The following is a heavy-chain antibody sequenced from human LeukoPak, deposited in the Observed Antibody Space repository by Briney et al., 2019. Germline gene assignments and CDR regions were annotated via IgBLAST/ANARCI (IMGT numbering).Heavy chain of an antibody. CDR2: ISYSGST. V-gene: IGHV4-39*07. CDR3: ASILLYCGGDCYPKFDF. CDR1: GGSISSSRYY. J-gene: IGHJ4*02. D-gene: IGHD2-21*02. Sequence: SETLSLTCTVSGGSISSSRYYWGWIRQPPGKGLEWIGTISYSGSTYYNPSLKSRVSISLDRSKNQFSLKVRSVTAADTAVYKCASILLYCGGDCYPKFDFWGQGTLVTVSS.